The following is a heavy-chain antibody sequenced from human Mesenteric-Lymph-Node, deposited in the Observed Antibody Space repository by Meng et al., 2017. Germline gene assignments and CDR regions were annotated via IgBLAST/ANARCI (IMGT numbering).Heavy chain of an antibody. Sequence: APVPLLGQPRRTLSLPLTVSGCSISCSKWLSWLREPPGKGLEWIGEIYQSSSTNYNPSLKRRLTISVVKSKNPLSLKLSSVTAADTAVYSCASFPPPGKQWLVTDYWGQGTLVTVSS. CDR3: ASFPPPGKQWLVTDY. CDR2: IYQSSST. V-gene: IGHV4-4*01. J-gene: IGHJ4*02. D-gene: IGHD6-19*01. CDR1: GCSISCSKW.